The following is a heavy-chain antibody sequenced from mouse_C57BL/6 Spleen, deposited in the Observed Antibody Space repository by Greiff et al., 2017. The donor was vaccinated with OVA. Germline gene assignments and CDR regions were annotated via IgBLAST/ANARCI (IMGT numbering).Heavy chain of an antibody. J-gene: IGHJ1*03. CDR1: GYTFTSYW. CDR2: IYPSDSET. CDR3: ARSLHWYFDV. Sequence: QVQLQQSGAELVRPGSSVKLSCKASGYTFTSYWMDWVKQRPGQGLEWIGNIYPSDSETHYNQKFKDKATLTVDKSSSTAYMQLSSLTSEDSAVYYCARSLHWYFDVWGTGTTVTVSS. V-gene: IGHV1-61*01.